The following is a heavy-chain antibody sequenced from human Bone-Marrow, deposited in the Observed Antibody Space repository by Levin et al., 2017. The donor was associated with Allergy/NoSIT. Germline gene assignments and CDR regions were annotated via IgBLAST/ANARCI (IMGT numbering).Heavy chain of an antibody. D-gene: IGHD1-7*01. Sequence: ASVKVSCKASGYTFTGYYMHWVRQAPGQGLEWMGWINPNSGGTNYAQKFQGRVTMTRDTSISTAYMELSRLRSDDTAVYYCARATTVLWNWADWGQGTLVTVSS. CDR1: GYTFTGYY. J-gene: IGHJ4*02. CDR2: INPNSGGT. V-gene: IGHV1-2*02. CDR3: ARATTVLWNWAD.